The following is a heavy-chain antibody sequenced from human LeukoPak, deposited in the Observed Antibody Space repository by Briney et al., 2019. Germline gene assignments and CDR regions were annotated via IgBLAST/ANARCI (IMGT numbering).Heavy chain of an antibody. CDR3: ARDVLPYSGNYSATLGAGAFDI. J-gene: IGHJ3*02. D-gene: IGHD1-26*01. Sequence: PGGSLRLSCVASGFTFSSYSMNWVRQAPGKGLEWASSITSSSSYIYYADSVKGRFTISRDNAKNSLYLQMNSLRAEDTAVYYCARDVLPYSGNYSATLGAGAFDIWGQGTMVTVSS. V-gene: IGHV3-21*01. CDR2: ITSSSSYI. CDR1: GFTFSSYS.